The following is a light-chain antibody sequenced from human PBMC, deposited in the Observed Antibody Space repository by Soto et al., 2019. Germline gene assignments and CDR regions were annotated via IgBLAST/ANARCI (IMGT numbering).Light chain of an antibody. J-gene: IGKJ1*01. CDR2: KAS. V-gene: IGKV1-5*03. Sequence: DIQLTQSPSTLSASVGDRVTITCRASHSISCWLACYQQKPGKAPKLLLDKASSLYSGVPSRFSGRGSGTEFTPTISSLQRDDFSTYYCQQYNSYLTFGQGSKVEIK. CDR1: HSISCW. CDR3: QQYNSYLT.